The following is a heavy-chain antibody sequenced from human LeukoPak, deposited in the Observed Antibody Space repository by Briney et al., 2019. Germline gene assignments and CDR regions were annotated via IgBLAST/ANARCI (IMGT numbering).Heavy chain of an antibody. CDR1: GFTFNNAW. CDR3: TTEEEGYCRY. CDR2: IKSKTDGGTT. Sequence: PGGSLRLSCAASGFTFNNAWMSWVRQAPGKGLEWVGRIKSKTDGGTTEYAVPVKGRFTISRDDSRNTLYLQMNSLKTEDTAVYYCTTEEEGYCRYWGQGSLVTVSP. J-gene: IGHJ4*02. V-gene: IGHV3-15*01. D-gene: IGHD2-15*01.